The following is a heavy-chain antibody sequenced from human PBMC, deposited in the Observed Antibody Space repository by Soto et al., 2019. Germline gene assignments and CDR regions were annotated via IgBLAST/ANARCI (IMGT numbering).Heavy chain of an antibody. J-gene: IGHJ4*02. D-gene: IGHD2-15*01. CDR1: GFTFSSYA. CDR2: ISGSGGST. Sequence: GGSLRLSCAASGFTFSSYAMSWVRQAPGKGLEWVSAISGSGGSTYYADSVKGRFTISRDNSKNTLYLQMNSLRAEDTVVYYCARQYCSGGSCSYYFDYWGQGTLVTVSS. CDR3: ARQYCSGGSCSYYFDY. V-gene: IGHV3-23*01.